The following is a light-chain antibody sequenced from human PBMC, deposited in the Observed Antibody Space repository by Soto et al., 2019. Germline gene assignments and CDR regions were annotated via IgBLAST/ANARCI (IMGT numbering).Light chain of an antibody. J-gene: IGLJ2*01. V-gene: IGLV2-23*02. CDR3: YSYVGVIS. CDR2: EVS. Sequence: QSALTQPASVSGSPGQSIAISCTGTSSDVGSHNFVSWYQQHPGKVPKLIIYEVSKRPSGVSNRFSGSKSGNTASLAISVLQEEDEADYYCYSYVGVISFGGGTKLTVL. CDR1: SSDVGSHNF.